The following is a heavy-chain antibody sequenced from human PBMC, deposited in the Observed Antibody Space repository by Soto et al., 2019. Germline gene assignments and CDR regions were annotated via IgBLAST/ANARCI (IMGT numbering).Heavy chain of an antibody. V-gene: IGHV4-34*01. CDR1: GGSVSGYY. CDR2: INHSGST. CDR3: AGGLAVTTPWYWYYYMDV. Sequence: QVQLQQWGAGLLKPAETLSLTCAVYGGSVSGYYWSWIRQPPGKGLEWMGEINHSGSTTYNPSLKSRVTIAVDVFKNQFSLKLSSVTAADTAVYYCAGGLAVTTPWYWYYYMDVWGKGTTVTVSS. D-gene: IGHD4-17*01. J-gene: IGHJ6*03.